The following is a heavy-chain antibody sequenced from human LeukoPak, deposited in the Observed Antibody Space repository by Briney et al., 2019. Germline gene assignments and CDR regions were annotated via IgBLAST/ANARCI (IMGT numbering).Heavy chain of an antibody. CDR3: ARLERTNYYMDV. D-gene: IGHD6-25*01. J-gene: IGHJ6*03. V-gene: IGHV1-18*01. Sequence: ASVKVPCKASGYTFTSYGISWVRQAPGQGLEWMGWISAYNGNTNYAQKLQGRVTMTTDTSTSTAYMELRSLRSDDTAVYYCARLERTNYYMDVWGKGTTVTISS. CDR2: ISAYNGNT. CDR1: GYTFTSYG.